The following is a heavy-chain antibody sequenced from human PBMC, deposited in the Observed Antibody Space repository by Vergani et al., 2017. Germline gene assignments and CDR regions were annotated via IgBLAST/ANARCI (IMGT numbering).Heavy chain of an antibody. J-gene: IGHJ4*02. Sequence: EVQLVESGGGLVQPGGSLRLSCAASGFTVSSSWMSWVRQAPGKGLVWVANIKQDGSEKYYVDSVKGRFTISTDNAKNSLYLQMNSLRAEDTAVYYCARGRTTSYYFDYWGQGTLVTVSS. V-gene: IGHV3-7*03. CDR2: IKQDGSEK. D-gene: IGHD4-17*01. CDR1: GFTVSSSW. CDR3: ARGRTTSYYFDY.